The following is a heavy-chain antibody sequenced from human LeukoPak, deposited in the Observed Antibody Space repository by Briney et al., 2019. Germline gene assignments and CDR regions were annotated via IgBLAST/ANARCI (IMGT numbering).Heavy chain of an antibody. J-gene: IGHJ4*02. CDR1: GFTFSSYA. Sequence: GGSLRLSCAASGFTFSSYAMHWVRQAPGKGLEYVSAISSNGGSTYYANSVKGRFTISRDNSKNTLYLQMGSLRAEDMAVYYCARVGGYDPMVGASDYWGQGTLVTVSS. CDR2: ISSNGGST. V-gene: IGHV3-64*01. CDR3: ARVGGYDPMVGASDY. D-gene: IGHD5-12*01.